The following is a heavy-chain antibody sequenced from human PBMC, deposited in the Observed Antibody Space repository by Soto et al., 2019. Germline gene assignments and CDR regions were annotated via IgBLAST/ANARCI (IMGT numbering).Heavy chain of an antibody. CDR3: ARAPPSTVTTLYYFDY. CDR1: GGTFSSYA. Sequence: SVKVSCKASGGTFSSYAISWVRQAPGQGLEWMGGIIPIFGTANYAQKFQGRVTVTADESMSTAYMELSSLRSEDTAVYYCARAPPSTVTTLYYFDYWGQGTLVTVSS. CDR2: IIPIFGTA. D-gene: IGHD4-17*01. J-gene: IGHJ4*02. V-gene: IGHV1-69*13.